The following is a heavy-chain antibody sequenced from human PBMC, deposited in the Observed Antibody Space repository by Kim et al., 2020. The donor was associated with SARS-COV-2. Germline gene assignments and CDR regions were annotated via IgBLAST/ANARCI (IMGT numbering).Heavy chain of an antibody. CDR3: ARSPHCGGDCYSFWYFDL. Sequence: ASVKVSCKASGYTFTSYYMHWVRQAPGQGLEWMGIINPSGGSTSYAQKFQGRVTMTRDTSTSTVYMELSSLRSEDTAVYYCARSPHCGGDCYSFWYFDLWGRGTLVTVSS. CDR2: INPSGGST. V-gene: IGHV1-46*01. CDR1: GYTFTSYY. D-gene: IGHD2-21*02. J-gene: IGHJ2*01.